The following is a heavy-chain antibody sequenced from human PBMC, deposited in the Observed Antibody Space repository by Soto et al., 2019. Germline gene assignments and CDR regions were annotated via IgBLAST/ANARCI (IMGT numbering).Heavy chain of an antibody. CDR2: ISGSGGST. D-gene: IGHD6-19*01. V-gene: IGHV3-23*01. CDR3: ANPLGAVANFDY. CDR1: GFTFSSYA. Sequence: GGSLRLSCAASGFTFSSYAMSWVRQAPGKGLEWVSAISGSGGSTYYADSVKGRFTISRDNSKNTLYLQMNSLRADDTAVYYCANPLGAVANFDYWGQGTLVTVSS. J-gene: IGHJ4*02.